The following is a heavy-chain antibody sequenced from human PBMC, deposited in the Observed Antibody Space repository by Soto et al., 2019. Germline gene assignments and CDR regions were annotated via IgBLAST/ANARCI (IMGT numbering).Heavy chain of an antibody. CDR3: ARDRVGTSHYYYYMDV. Sequence: GGSLRLSCAASGFTFSDYYMSWIRQAPGKGLERVSYISSSGSTIYYADSVKGRFTISRDNAKNSLYLQMNSLRAEDTAVYYCARDRVGTSHYYYYMDVWGKGTTVTVSS. V-gene: IGHV3-11*01. D-gene: IGHD1-1*01. CDR1: GFTFSDYY. CDR2: ISSSGSTI. J-gene: IGHJ6*03.